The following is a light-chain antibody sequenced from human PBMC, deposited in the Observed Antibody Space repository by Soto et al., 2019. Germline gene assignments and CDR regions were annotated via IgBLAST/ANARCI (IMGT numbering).Light chain of an antibody. J-gene: IGKJ2*01. V-gene: IGKV3-11*01. CDR1: QSVSSY. Sequence: IVLTQSPATLSLSAGERATLSCRASQSVSSYLAWYQQKPGQAPRLLIYDASNRATAIPARFGGSGSGTDFTLTISSLVPEDFVVYYCQQRSNWPPVTFGQGTKLEIK. CDR2: DAS. CDR3: QQRSNWPPVT.